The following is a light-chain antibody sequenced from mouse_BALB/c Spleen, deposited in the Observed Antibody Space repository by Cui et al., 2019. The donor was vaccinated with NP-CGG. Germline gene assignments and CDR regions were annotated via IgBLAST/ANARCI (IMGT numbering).Light chain of an antibody. CDR1: TGAVTTRNY. CDR2: GTN. Sequence: QAVVTQESALTTSPGETVTLTCRSSTGAVTTRNYDNWVQEKPDHLFTGLIGGTNNRAPGVPARFSGSLIGDKAALTITGARTEDEAIYFCALWYSNHWVFGGGTKLTVL. V-gene: IGLV1*01. CDR3: ALWYSNHWV. J-gene: IGLJ1*01.